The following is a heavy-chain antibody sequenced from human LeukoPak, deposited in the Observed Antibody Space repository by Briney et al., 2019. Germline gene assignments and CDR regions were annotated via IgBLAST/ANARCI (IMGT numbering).Heavy chain of an antibody. CDR1: GGTFSSYA. Sequence: ASVKVSCKASGGTFSSYAISWVRQAPGQGLEWMGRIIPIFGIANYAQKFQGRVTITADKSTSTAYMELSSLRSEDTAVYYCANCYDSSGHRHWGQGTLVTVSS. CDR3: ANCYDSSGHRH. CDR2: IIPIFGIA. J-gene: IGHJ4*02. D-gene: IGHD3-22*01. V-gene: IGHV1-69*04.